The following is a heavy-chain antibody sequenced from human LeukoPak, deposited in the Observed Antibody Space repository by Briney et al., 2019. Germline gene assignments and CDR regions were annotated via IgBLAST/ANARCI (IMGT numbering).Heavy chain of an antibody. CDR3: ARDADYYDSSGYFDPLNNFDY. V-gene: IGHV1-18*01. D-gene: IGHD3-22*01. CDR1: GYTFTSYG. J-gene: IGHJ4*02. Sequence: GASVKVSCKASGYTFTSYGISWVRQAPGQGLEWMGWISAYNGNTNYAQKLQGRVTMTTDTSTSTAYMELRSLRSDDTAVYYCARDADYYDSSGYFDPLNNFDYWGQGTLVTVSS. CDR2: ISAYNGNT.